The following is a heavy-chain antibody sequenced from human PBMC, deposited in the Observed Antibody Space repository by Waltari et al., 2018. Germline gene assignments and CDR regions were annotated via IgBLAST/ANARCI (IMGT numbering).Heavy chain of an antibody. CDR1: GFTFSAYG. D-gene: IGHD2-15*01. CDR2: LCGSHGGS. CDR3: AKCEVVGTNYACLRFDA. J-gene: IGHJ5*02. V-gene: IGHV3-23*01. Sequence: EVQLSESGGGLVQPGGSLRLSCTTSGFTFSAYGMTWVRQAPGKGLELVSGLCGSHGGSGDAGSVRVRFTRSRDNSKNTLYLEMNSLRGEDTAVYYCAKCEVVGTNYACLRFDAWGQGTLVTVSS.